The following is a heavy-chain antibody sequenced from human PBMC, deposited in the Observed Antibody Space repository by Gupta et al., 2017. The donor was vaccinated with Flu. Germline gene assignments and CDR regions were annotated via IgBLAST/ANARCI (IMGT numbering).Heavy chain of an antibody. V-gene: IGHV4-39*01. Sequence: VSGDSISPIGYYWGWVRQPPGKGLQWIGSIFHSGITYYNPSRKGRVTISVDTSKNQFSLKVTSMTAADTAVYYCARRGHSYGEFDFWGQGTLVTVSS. CDR3: ARRGHSYGEFDF. CDR1: GDSISPIGYY. J-gene: IGHJ4*02. D-gene: IGHD5-18*01. CDR2: IFHSGIT.